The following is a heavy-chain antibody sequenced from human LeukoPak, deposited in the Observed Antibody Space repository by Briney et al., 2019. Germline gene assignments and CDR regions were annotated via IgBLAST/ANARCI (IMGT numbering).Heavy chain of an antibody. CDR2: INPNSGGT. D-gene: IGHD4-17*01. J-gene: IGHJ4*02. Sequence: ASVKVSCKASGYTFTGYYMHWVRQAPGQGLEWMGWINPNSGGTNYAQKFQGRVTMTRDMSTSTVYMELSSLRSEDTAVYYCASSSTVTTISPDHYWGQGTLVTVSS. V-gene: IGHV1-2*02. CDR3: ASSSTVTTISPDHY. CDR1: GYTFTGYY.